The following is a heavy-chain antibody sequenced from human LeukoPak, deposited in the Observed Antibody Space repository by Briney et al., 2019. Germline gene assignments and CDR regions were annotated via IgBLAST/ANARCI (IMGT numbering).Heavy chain of an antibody. D-gene: IGHD2-15*01. J-gene: IGHJ5*02. CDR1: GGSFSAYY. CDR3: ASLRVDSNWFDP. CDR2: INHSGST. V-gene: IGHV4-34*01. Sequence: PSETLSLTCAVYGGSFSAYYWSWIRQPLGKGLEWIGEINHSGSTNYNPSLKSRVTISVDTSKNQFSLKLSPVTAADTAVYYCASLRVDSNWFDPWGQGTLVTVSS.